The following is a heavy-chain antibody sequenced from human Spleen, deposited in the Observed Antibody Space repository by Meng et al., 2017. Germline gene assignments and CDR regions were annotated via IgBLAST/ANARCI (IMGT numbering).Heavy chain of an antibody. CDR3: ARQLTVPYFFDY. CDR1: GGSISSSYW. D-gene: IGHD1-1*01. J-gene: IGHJ4*02. CDR2: IHHSGAT. Sequence: QVQLQESGPGLVKPSGTLSLTCAVSGGSISSSYWWSWVRQPPGKGLEYIGEIHHSGATNYNPSLKSRVTISIDKSKNHFSLKLSSVTAADTAVYYCARQLTVPYFFDYWGQGTLVTVSS. V-gene: IGHV4-4*02.